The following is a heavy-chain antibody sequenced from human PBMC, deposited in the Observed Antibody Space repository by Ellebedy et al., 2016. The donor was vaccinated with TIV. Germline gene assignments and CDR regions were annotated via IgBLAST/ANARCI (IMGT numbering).Heavy chain of an antibody. Sequence: GESLKISCAASGFTFSSYAMSWVRQAPGEGLEWVSIISGSGGNTYYADSVNGRFTLSRDNSKNTLYLQMNSLRAEDTAVYYCARDPREGLVRGYFDCWGQGTLVTVSS. CDR2: ISGSGGNT. D-gene: IGHD6-19*01. V-gene: IGHV3-23*01. J-gene: IGHJ4*02. CDR1: GFTFSSYA. CDR3: ARDPREGLVRGYFDC.